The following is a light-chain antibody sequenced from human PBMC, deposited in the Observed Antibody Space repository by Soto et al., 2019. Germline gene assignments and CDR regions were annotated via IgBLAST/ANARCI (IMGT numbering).Light chain of an antibody. CDR3: QQYNNWPTIT. CDR2: GAS. J-gene: IGKJ5*01. CDR1: QSVSSN. V-gene: IGKV3-15*01. Sequence: EVVMTQSPATLSVSPGESATLSCRASQSVSSNLAWYQQKPGQAPRLLIYGASTRATGIPARFSGSGSGTEFTLTISSLQSEDFAVYSCQQYNNWPTITFGQGTRLEIK.